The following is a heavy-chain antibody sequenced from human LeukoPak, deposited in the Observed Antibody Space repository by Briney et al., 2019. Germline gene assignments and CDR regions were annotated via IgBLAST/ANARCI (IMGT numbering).Heavy chain of an antibody. J-gene: IGHJ4*02. CDR2: IWYDGSNK. V-gene: IGHV3-33*06. Sequence: GGSLRLSCAASGFTFSSYGMHWVRQAPGKGLEWVAVIWYDGSNKYYADSVKGRFTISRDNSKNTLYLQMNSLRAEDTAVYYCAKGAAGTGTLFDYWGQGTLVTVSS. CDR1: GFTFSSYG. CDR3: AKGAAGTGTLFDY. D-gene: IGHD6-13*01.